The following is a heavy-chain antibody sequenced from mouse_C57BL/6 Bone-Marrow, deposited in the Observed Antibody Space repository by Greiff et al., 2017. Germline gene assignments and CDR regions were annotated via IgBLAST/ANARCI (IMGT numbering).Heavy chain of an antibody. CDR3: ARADGWGSSSEGWLAY. Sequence: VQLQQSGPELVKPGASVKLSCKASGYAFSSSWMNWVKQRPGKGLEWIGWIYPGDGDTHYNAKFKGKATLTADKSSSTAYMQLSSLTSEDYAVNFCARADGWGSSSEGWLAYWGQGTLVTVSA. V-gene: IGHV1-82*01. CDR1: GYAFSSSW. D-gene: IGHD1-1*01. J-gene: IGHJ3*01. CDR2: IYPGDGDT.